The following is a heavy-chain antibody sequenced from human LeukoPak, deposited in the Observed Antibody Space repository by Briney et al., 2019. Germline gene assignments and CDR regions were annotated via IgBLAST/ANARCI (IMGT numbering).Heavy chain of an antibody. J-gene: IGHJ4*02. D-gene: IGHD1-26*01. V-gene: IGHV3-66*02. Sequence: GGSLRLSCAAAGFIVSGKYMSWVRQAPGKGLEWVSVIYSGGSTYYADSVKGRFTISRDNSKNVLYLQMNSLRGEDSAVYYCARVDRIVGVTRYFDYWGQGSLVTVSS. CDR3: ARVDRIVGVTRYFDY. CDR2: IYSGGST. CDR1: GFIVSGKY.